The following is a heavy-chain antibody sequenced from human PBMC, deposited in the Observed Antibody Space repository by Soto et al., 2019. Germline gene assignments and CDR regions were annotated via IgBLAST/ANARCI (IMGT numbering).Heavy chain of an antibody. D-gene: IGHD3-3*01. Sequence: GGSLRLSCAASGFTFGSYGMSWVRQAPGKGLEWVSAISGSGGSTYYADSVKGRFTISRDNSKDTLYLQMNSLRAEDTAVYYCATLPSDFWRRYYTDYYMDVWGKGTTVTVSS. CDR3: ATLPSDFWRRYYTDYYMDV. CDR2: ISGSGGST. V-gene: IGHV3-23*01. CDR1: GFTFGSYG. J-gene: IGHJ6*03.